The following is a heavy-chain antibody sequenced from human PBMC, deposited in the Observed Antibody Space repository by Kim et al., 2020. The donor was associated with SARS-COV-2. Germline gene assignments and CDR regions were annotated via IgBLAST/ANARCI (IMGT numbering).Heavy chain of an antibody. V-gene: IGHV1-2*06. CDR2: INPNSGGT. CDR3: ARTIMVQSTVFDY. J-gene: IGHJ4*02. CDR1: GYTFTGYY. D-gene: IGHD3-10*01. Sequence: ASVKVSCKASGYTFTGYYMHWVRQAPGQGLEWMGRINPNSGGTNYAQKFQGRVTMTRDTSISTAYMELSRLRSDDTAVYYCARTIMVQSTVFDYWGQGTLVTVSS.